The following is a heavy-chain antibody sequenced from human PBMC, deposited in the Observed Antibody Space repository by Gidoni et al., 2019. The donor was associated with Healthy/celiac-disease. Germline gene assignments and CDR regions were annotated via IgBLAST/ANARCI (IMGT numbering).Heavy chain of an antibody. J-gene: IGHJ4*02. V-gene: IGHV3-23*01. CDR1: GFTFSSYA. CDR2: ISGSGGST. D-gene: IGHD6-19*01. Sequence: EVQLLESGGGLVQPGGSLRLSCAASGFTFSSYAMSWVRQAPGKGLEWVSAISGSGGSTYYADSVKGRFTISRDNSKNTLYLQMNSLRAEDTAVYYCAKDMEERIAVAGVYFDYWGQGTLVTVSS. CDR3: AKDMEERIAVAGVYFDY.